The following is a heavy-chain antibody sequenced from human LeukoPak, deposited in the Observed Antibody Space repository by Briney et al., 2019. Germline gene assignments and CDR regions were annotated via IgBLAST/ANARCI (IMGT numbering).Heavy chain of an antibody. D-gene: IGHD2-15*01. CDR3: ARDGAPYCSGGFCYSGGWFDP. CDR1: GGSFSGYY. CDR2: INHSGST. V-gene: IGHV4-34*01. Sequence: SETLSLTCAVYGGSFSGYYWSWIRQPPGKGLEWIGEINHSGSTNYNPSLKSRVTISVDTSKNQFSLKLSSVTAADTAVYYCARDGAPYCSGGFCYSGGWFDPWGQGTLVTVSS. J-gene: IGHJ5*02.